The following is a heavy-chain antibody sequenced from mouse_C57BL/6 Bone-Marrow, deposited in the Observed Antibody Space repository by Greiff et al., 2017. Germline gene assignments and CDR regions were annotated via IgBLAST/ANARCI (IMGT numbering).Heavy chain of an antibody. CDR3: ARGDGVVAFDD. V-gene: IGHV1-76*01. CDR2: IYPGSGNT. Sequence: VQLQQSGAELVRPGASVKLSCKASGYTFTDYYINWVKQRPGQGLEWIARIYPGSGNTYYNEKFKGKATLTAEKSSSTAYMQLSSLTSEDSAVYFYARGDGVVAFDDWGQGTTLTVSS. D-gene: IGHD1-1*01. J-gene: IGHJ2*01. CDR1: GYTFTDYY.